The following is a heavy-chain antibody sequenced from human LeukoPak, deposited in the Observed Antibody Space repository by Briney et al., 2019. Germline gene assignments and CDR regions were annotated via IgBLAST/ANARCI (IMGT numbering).Heavy chain of an antibody. J-gene: IGHJ6*03. V-gene: IGHV4-34*01. CDR3: ARGLTHSRRVSRIKDIVVAPAARHYYYYMDV. Sequence: PSETLSLTCAVYGGSFSGYYWSWIRQPPGKGLEWIGEVNHSGSTNYNPSLKSRVTISVDTSKNQFSLKLSSVTAADTAVYYCARGLTHSRRVSRIKDIVVAPAARHYYYYMDVWGKGTTVTVSS. CDR2: VNHSGST. D-gene: IGHD2-2*01. CDR1: GGSFSGYY.